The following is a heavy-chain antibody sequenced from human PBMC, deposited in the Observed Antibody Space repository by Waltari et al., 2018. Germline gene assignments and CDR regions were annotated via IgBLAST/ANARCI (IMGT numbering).Heavy chain of an antibody. J-gene: IGHJ4*02. V-gene: IGHV4-38-2*02. D-gene: IGHD3-10*01. CDR3: ARDPGMVRGVNGFDY. CDR2: IYHSGST. CDR1: GYSISSGSY. Sequence: QVQLQESGPGLVKPSETLSLTCAVSGYSISSGSYWGWIRQPQGKGLEWIGSIYHSGSTYYNPSLKSRVTISVDTSKNQFSLKLSSGTAADTAVYYCARDPGMVRGVNGFDYWGQGTLVTVSS.